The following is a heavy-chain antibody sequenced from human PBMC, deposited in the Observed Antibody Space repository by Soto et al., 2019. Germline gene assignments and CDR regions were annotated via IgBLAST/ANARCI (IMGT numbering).Heavy chain of an antibody. CDR3: AREGDYDFWSGPYYYYGMDV. Sequence: ASVKVSCKASGYTFTSYAMHWVRQAPGQRLEWMGWINAGNGNTKYSQKFQGRVTITRDTTASTAYMELSSLRSEDTAVYYCAREGDYDFWSGPYYYYGMDVWGQGTTVTAP. D-gene: IGHD3-3*01. J-gene: IGHJ6*02. CDR1: GYTFTSYA. CDR2: INAGNGNT. V-gene: IGHV1-3*01.